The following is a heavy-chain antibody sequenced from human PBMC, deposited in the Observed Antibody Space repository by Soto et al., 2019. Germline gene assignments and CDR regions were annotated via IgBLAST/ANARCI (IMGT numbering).Heavy chain of an antibody. CDR3: ARYIVVVPAAMGTFDP. D-gene: IGHD2-2*01. J-gene: IGHJ5*02. CDR1: GGSISSGGYY. CDR2: IYYSGST. Sequence: QVQLQESGPGLVKPSQTLSLTCTVSGGSISSGGYYWSWIRQHPGKGLEWIGYIYYSGSTYYNPSLKSRVTISVDTSKNQFSLKLSSVTAADTAVYYCARYIVVVPAAMGTFDPWGQGTLVTVSS. V-gene: IGHV4-31*03.